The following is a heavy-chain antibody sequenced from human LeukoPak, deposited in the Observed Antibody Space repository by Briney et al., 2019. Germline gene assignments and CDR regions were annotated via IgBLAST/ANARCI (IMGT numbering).Heavy chain of an antibody. V-gene: IGHV3-11*05. CDR1: GFTFSDYY. D-gene: IGHD3-10*01. Sequence: GGSLRLSCAASGFTFSDYYMSWIRQGPGKGLEWVSYSSSSSSYTNYADSVKGRFTISRDNAKNSLYLQMNSLRAEDTAVYYCARDLLRYGSGSYYGYWGQGTLVTVSS. CDR2: SSSSSSYT. J-gene: IGHJ4*02. CDR3: ARDLLRYGSGSYYGY.